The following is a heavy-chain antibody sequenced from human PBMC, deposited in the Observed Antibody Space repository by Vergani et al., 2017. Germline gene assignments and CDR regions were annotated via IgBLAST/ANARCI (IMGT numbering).Heavy chain of an antibody. Sequence: QVQLQESGPGLLKPSQTLSLTCTVSGASVSRGTYYWTWIRQPAGKKLEWIVRRYTSGHTIYNPSLESRVTMSVDTSKNPFSLQLSSVTAADTAVYYCARASHCINCYSEGPNGPGYYYMDVWGKGTTVTVSS. J-gene: IGHJ6*03. D-gene: IGHD2-21*01. CDR3: ARASHCINCYSEGPNGPGYYYMDV. V-gene: IGHV4-61*02. CDR2: RYTSGHT. CDR1: GASVSRGTYY.